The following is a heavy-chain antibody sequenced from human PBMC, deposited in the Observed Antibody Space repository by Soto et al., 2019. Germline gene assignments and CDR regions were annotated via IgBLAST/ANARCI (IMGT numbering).Heavy chain of an antibody. V-gene: IGHV1-18*01. CDR2: ISAYNGNT. CDR1: GYTFTSYH. Sequence: QVQLVQSGAEVKKPGASVKVSCKASGYTFTSYHITWVRQAPGQGLEWMGWISAYNGNTTYAPKLQGRVTMTTDTSTSTAYMELRSRRSADTAVDYCARDSPHPREWGQGTLVTVSS. J-gene: IGHJ4*02. CDR3: ARDSPHPRE.